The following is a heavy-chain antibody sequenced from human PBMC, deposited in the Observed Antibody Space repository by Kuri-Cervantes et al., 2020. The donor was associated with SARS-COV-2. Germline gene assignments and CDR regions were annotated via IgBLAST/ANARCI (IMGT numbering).Heavy chain of an antibody. V-gene: IGHV4-38-2*01. CDR2: IYHSGST. CDR1: DYSISSGYY. Sequence: ESMQISCAVSDYSISSGYYWGWIRQPPGKGLEWIGSIYHSGSTYYNPSLKSRVTISVDTSKNQFSLKLSSVTAADTAVYYCARAKSIEAAGMHYFDYWGQGTLVTVSS. CDR3: ARAKSIEAAGMHYFDY. D-gene: IGHD6-13*01. J-gene: IGHJ4*02.